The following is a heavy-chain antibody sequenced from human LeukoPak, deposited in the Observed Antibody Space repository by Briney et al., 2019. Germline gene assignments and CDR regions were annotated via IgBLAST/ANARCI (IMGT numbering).Heavy chain of an antibody. V-gene: IGHV3-33*01. Sequence: GGSLRLSCAASGFTFSSYGMHWVRQAPGKGLEWVAVIWYDGSNKYYADSVKGRFTISRDSSKNTPYLQMNSLRAEDTAVYYCARDSPDYGDYAGYYWGQGTLVTVSS. CDR2: IWYDGSNK. CDR1: GFTFSSYG. J-gene: IGHJ4*02. CDR3: ARDSPDYGDYAGYY. D-gene: IGHD4-17*01.